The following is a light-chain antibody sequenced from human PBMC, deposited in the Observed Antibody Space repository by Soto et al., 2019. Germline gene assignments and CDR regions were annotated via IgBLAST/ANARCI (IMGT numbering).Light chain of an antibody. V-gene: IGLV1-47*01. CDR3: AAWDDSLRTYV. J-gene: IGLJ1*01. CDR1: TYNVGFSY. CDR2: KTN. Sequence: QSVLTQPPSASGAPVQGVTISCSGGTYNVGFSYVYWYQQLPGTAPKLLIYKTNQRPSGVPDRFSGSKSGASASLAISGLRSEDEAEYLCAAWDDSLRTYVFGSGTKVTV.